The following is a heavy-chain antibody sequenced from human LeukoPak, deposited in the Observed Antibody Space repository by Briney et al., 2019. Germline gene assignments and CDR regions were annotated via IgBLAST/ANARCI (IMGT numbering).Heavy chain of an antibody. CDR3: ARDNSGNYSWDY. J-gene: IGHJ4*02. D-gene: IGHD1-26*01. CDR2: ISSSSSYI. Sequence: GGSLRLSCAASGFTFSSYSMNWVRQAPGKGLEWVSSISSSSSYIYYADSVKGRFTISRDNAKNTLYLQLNSLRPEDTAVYYCARDNSGNYSWDYWGQGTLVTVSS. CDR1: GFTFSSYS. V-gene: IGHV3-21*01.